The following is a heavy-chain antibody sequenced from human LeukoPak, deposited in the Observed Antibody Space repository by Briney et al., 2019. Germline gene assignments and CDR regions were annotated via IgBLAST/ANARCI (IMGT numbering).Heavy chain of an antibody. Sequence: GGSLILSCAASGFTFSSYAMHWVRQAPGKGLEWVAVISYDGSNKYYADSVKGRFTISRDNSKNTLYLQMNSLRAEDTAVYYCARDAGVSWIQLWSYYYGMDVWGQGTTVTVSS. D-gene: IGHD5-18*01. CDR1: GFTFSSYA. CDR3: ARDAGVSWIQLWSYYYGMDV. V-gene: IGHV3-30-3*01. CDR2: ISYDGSNK. J-gene: IGHJ6*02.